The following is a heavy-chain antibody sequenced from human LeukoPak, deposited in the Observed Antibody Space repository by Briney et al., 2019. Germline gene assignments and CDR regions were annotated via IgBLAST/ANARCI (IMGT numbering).Heavy chain of an antibody. CDR1: RFIFRSYS. J-gene: IGHJ4*02. CDR2: ISNSSSTL. V-gene: IGHV3-48*01. Sequence: GGSVRLSCAASRFIFRSYSMHWVGPAPGKGLAWVSYISNSSSTLYYVDSVKGRFTISRDNAKNSLYLQMNSLRAEDTAVCYCARERCNWHYPPFDYWGQGTLVTVSS. D-gene: IGHD1-7*01. CDR3: ARERCNWHYPPFDY.